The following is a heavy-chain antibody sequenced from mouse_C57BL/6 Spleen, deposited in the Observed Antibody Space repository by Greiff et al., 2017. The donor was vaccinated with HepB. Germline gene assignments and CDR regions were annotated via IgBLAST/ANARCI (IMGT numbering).Heavy chain of an antibody. V-gene: IGHV14-3*01. CDR2: IDPANGNT. J-gene: IGHJ3*01. Sequence: EVQLQQSVAELVRPGASVKLSCTASGFNIKNTYMHWVKQRPDQGLEWIGRIDPANGNTKYAPKFQGKATITADPSSNTAYLQLSSLTSEDTAIYYCARGYDYGRSRPLAYWGQGTLVTVSA. CDR1: GFNIKNTY. D-gene: IGHD1-1*01. CDR3: ARGYDYGRSRPLAY.